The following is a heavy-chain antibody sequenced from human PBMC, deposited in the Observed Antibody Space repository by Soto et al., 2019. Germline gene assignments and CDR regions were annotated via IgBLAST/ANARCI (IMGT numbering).Heavy chain of an antibody. V-gene: IGHV4-59*01. CDR2: IYYSGST. D-gene: IGHD6-19*01. CDR1: GGSISSYY. J-gene: IGHJ4*02. Sequence: SETLSLTCTVSGGSISSYYWSWIRQPPGKGPEWIGYIYYSGSTNYNPSLKSRVTISVDTSKNQFSLKLSSVTAADTAVYYCARVDGYSSGWYQGGYYFDYWGQGTLVTVSS. CDR3: ARVDGYSSGWYQGGYYFDY.